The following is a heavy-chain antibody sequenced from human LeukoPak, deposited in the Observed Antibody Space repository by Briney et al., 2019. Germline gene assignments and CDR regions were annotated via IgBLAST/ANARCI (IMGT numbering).Heavy chain of an antibody. V-gene: IGHV1-69*13. CDR3: ATEDMVRGENLGDY. J-gene: IGHJ4*02. CDR2: IIPIFGTA. CDR1: GGTFNNYT. Sequence: ASVKVSCKASGGTFNNYTISWVRQAPGQGLEWMGGIIPIFGTANYAQKFQGRVTITADESTSTAYMELSSLRSEDTAVYYCATEDMVRGENLGDYWGQGTLVTVSS. D-gene: IGHD3-10*01.